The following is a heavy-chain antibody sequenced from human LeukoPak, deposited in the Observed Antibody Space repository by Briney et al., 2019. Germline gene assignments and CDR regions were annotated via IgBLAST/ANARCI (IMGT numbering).Heavy chain of an antibody. CDR1: GFTFSSYT. CDR2: ISRSNSFI. V-gene: IGHV3-21*01. CDR3: ASHYGSGSSPFDH. J-gene: IGHJ4*02. D-gene: IGHD3-10*01. Sequence: GGSLRLSCAASGFTFSSYTMNWVRQAPGKGLEWVSSISRSNSFIYYADSVKGRFTISRDDARNSLYLQMNSLRAEDTAVYYCASHYGSGSSPFDHWGQGTLVTLST.